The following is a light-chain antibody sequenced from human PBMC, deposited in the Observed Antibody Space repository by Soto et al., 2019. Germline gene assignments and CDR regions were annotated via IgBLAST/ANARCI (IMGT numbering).Light chain of an antibody. CDR3: QQYNDWPSIT. CDR2: YAS. CDR1: QSVSNN. J-gene: IGKJ5*01. Sequence: EILMTQSPVTLSVSPGERATLSCRASQSVSNNLAWYQQKPGQAPRLLIYYASTRATGIPARFSGSGSGTEFTLTISSLQSEDFALYYCQQYNDWPSITFGQGTRLEIK. V-gene: IGKV3-15*01.